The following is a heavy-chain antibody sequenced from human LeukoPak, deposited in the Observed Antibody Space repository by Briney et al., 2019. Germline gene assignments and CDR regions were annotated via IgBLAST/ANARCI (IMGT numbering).Heavy chain of an antibody. CDR3: ARDGSGSYGELDP. D-gene: IGHD3-10*01. Sequence: SETLSLTCAVSGGSISSSNWWSWVRQPPGKGLEWIGEIYHSGSTNYNPSLKSRVTISVDKPKNQFSLKLSSVTAADTAVYYCARDGSGSYGELDPWGQGTLVTVSS. V-gene: IGHV4-4*02. CDR2: IYHSGST. J-gene: IGHJ5*02. CDR1: GGSISSSNW.